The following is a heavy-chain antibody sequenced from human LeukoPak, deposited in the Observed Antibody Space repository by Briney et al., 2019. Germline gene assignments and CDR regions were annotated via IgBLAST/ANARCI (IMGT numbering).Heavy chain of an antibody. CDR1: GFSLSTSGVG. Sequence: ESGPTLVKPTQTLTLTCTFSGFSLSTSGVGVGWIRQPPGKALEWLALIYWDDDKRYSPSLKSRLTITKDTSKNQVVITMTNMDPVDTATYYCAHSPYSSSWYRSNWFDPWGQGTLVTVPS. J-gene: IGHJ5*02. D-gene: IGHD6-13*01. CDR3: AHSPYSSSWYRSNWFDP. CDR2: IYWDDDK. V-gene: IGHV2-5*02.